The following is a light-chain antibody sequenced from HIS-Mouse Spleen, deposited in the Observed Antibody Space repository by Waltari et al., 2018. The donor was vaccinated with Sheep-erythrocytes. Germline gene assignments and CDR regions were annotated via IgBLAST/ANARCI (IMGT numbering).Light chain of an antibody. J-gene: IGKJ3*01. CDR3: QQSYSTPQFT. CDR1: QSVSSSY. V-gene: IGKV3-20*01. CDR2: GAS. Sequence: EIVLTQSPGTLSLSPGERATLPCRASQSVSSSYLAWDQQKPGQAPRLLIYGASSLQSGVPSRFSGSGSGTDFTLTISSLQPEDFATYYCQQSYSTPQFTFGPGTKVDIK.